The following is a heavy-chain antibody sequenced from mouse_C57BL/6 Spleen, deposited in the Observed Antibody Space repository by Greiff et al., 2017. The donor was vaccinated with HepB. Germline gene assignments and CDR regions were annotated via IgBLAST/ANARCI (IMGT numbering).Heavy chain of an antibody. J-gene: IGHJ3*01. V-gene: IGHV1-5*01. CDR1: GYTFTSYW. CDR3: TRSEDGYSPFAY. D-gene: IGHD2-3*01. Sequence: EVQLQQSGTVLARPGASVKMSCKTSGYTFTSYWMHWVKQRPGQGLEWIGAIYPGNSDTSYNQKFKGKAKLTAVTSASTAYMEHSSLTNEDSAVSYCTRSEDGYSPFAYWGQGTLLTVSA. CDR2: IYPGNSDT.